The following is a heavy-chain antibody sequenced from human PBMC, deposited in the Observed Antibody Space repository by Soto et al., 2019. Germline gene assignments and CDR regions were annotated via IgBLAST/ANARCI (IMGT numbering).Heavy chain of an antibody. V-gene: IGHV3-33*01. CDR3: ARGGYCSSTSCYTPRKSPFDY. D-gene: IGHD2-2*02. Sequence: QVQLVESGGGVVQPGRSLRLSCAASGFTFSSYGMHWVRQAPGKGLGWVAVIWYDGSNKYYADSVKGRFTISRDNSKNTLYLPMNSLRAEDTAVYYCARGGYCSSTSCYTPRKSPFDYWGQGNLVTVSS. J-gene: IGHJ4*02. CDR2: IWYDGSNK. CDR1: GFTFSSYG.